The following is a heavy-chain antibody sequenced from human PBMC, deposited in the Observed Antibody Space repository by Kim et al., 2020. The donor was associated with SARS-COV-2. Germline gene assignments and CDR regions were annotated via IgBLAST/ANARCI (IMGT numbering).Heavy chain of an antibody. V-gene: IGHV1-46*01. CDR2: INPSGGST. D-gene: IGHD6-19*01. J-gene: IGHJ4*02. CDR1: GYTFTSYY. Sequence: ASVKVSCKASGYTFTSYYMHWVRQAPGQGLEWMGIINPSGGSTSYAQKFQGRVTMTRDTSTSTVYMELSSLRSEDTAVYYCARDRAVAGVVDYWGQGTLVTGSS. CDR3: ARDRAVAGVVDY.